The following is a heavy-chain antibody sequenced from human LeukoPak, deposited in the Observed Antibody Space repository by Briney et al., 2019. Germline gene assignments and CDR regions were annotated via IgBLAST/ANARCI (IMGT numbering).Heavy chain of an antibody. CDR3: ARAGAVAGTYDAFDI. CDR1: GGTFSSYA. Sequence: GASVKVSCKASGGTFSSYAISWVRQAPGQGLEWMGRIIPILGIANYAQKFQGRVTITADKSMSTAYMELSSLRSEDTAVYYCARAGAVAGTYDAFDIWGQGTMVTVSS. J-gene: IGHJ3*02. V-gene: IGHV1-69*04. D-gene: IGHD6-19*01. CDR2: IIPILGIA.